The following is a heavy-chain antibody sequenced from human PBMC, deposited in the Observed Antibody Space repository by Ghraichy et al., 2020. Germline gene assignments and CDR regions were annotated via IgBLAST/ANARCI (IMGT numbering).Heavy chain of an antibody. V-gene: IGHV3-30*03. Sequence: GESLNISCAASGFTFSTYGMHWVRQAPGKGLEWVAVISNDGINIYHPDSVKGRFTISRDNSKNTLYLQMNSLRIEDTAVYYCARVPFDFWSGHMDVWGKGTTVTVSS. D-gene: IGHD3-3*01. CDR2: ISNDGINI. CDR3: ARVPFDFWSGHMDV. CDR1: GFTFSTYG. J-gene: IGHJ6*03.